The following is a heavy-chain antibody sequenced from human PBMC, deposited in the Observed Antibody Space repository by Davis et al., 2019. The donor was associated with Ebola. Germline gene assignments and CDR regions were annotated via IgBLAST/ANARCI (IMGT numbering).Heavy chain of an antibody. Sequence: PSETLSLTCTVSGGSISSYYWSWIRQSPGKGLEWIGYIYYSWTTDYNLSLKSRVTMSVDMSKNQFSLNLNSVTAADTAVYFCARSGFNDILTGFRLRGYSCYMDVWGKGTPVTVSS. CDR1: GGSISSYY. V-gene: IGHV4-59*01. D-gene: IGHD3-9*01. J-gene: IGHJ6*03. CDR2: IYYSWTT. CDR3: ARSGFNDILTGFRLRGYSCYMDV.